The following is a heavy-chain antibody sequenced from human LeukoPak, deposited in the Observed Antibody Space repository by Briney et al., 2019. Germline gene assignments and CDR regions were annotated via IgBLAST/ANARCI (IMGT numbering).Heavy chain of an antibody. CDR3: ARVASELDYGDYTPFDY. J-gene: IGHJ4*02. Sequence: SETLSLTCTVSGGSISSYYWSWLRQPPGKGLEWIGEINHSGSTNYNPSLKSRVTISVDTSKNQFSLKLSSVTAADTAVYYCARVASELDYGDYTPFDYWGQGTLVTVSS. CDR1: GGSISSYY. V-gene: IGHV4-34*01. CDR2: INHSGST. D-gene: IGHD4-17*01.